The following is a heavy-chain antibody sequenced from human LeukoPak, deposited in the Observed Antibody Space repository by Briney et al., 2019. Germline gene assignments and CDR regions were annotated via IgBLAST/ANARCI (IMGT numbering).Heavy chain of an antibody. J-gene: IGHJ4*02. D-gene: IGHD6-13*01. V-gene: IGHV4-30-2*01. Sequence: SETLSLTCTVSGGSISSGGYYWSWIRQPPGKGLEWIGYIYHSGSTYYNPSLKSRVTISVDRSKNQFSLKLSSVTAADTAVYYCARDPAAQPPTLFDCWGQGTLVTVSS. CDR2: IYHSGST. CDR3: ARDPAAQPPTLFDC. CDR1: GGSISSGGYY.